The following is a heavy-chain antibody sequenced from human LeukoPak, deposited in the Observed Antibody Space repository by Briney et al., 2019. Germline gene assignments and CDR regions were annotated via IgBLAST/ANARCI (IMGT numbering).Heavy chain of an antibody. CDR1: GYTFTGYY. Sequence: ASVKVSCKASGYTFTGYYMHWVRQAPGQGLEWMGWINPNSGGTNYARKFQGRVTMTRDTSISTAYMELSRLRSDDTAVYYCARDPVSSSGRWEFDYWGQGTLVTVSS. CDR2: INPNSGGT. V-gene: IGHV1-2*02. J-gene: IGHJ4*02. D-gene: IGHD6-19*01. CDR3: ARDPVSSSGRWEFDY.